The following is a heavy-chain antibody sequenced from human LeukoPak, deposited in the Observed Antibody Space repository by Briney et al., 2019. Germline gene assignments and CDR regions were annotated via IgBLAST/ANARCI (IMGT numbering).Heavy chain of an antibody. CDR3: AREVWSAFDI. V-gene: IGHV4-59*12. D-gene: IGHD2-21*01. J-gene: IGHJ3*02. Sequence: SETLSLTCTVSGGSISSYYWSWIRQPPGEGLEWIGYIYYSGSTNCNPSLKSRVTISVDTSKNQFSLKLSSVTAADTAVYYCAREVWSAFDIWGQGTMVTVSS. CDR1: GGSISSYY. CDR2: IYYSGST.